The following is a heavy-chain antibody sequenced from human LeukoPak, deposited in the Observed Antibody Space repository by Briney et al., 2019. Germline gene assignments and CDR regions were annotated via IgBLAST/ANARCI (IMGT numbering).Heavy chain of an antibody. CDR1: GFTFTSYW. J-gene: IGHJ6*02. V-gene: IGHV3-7*01. CDR3: VSSYGMDV. CDR2: IKEDGSEK. Sequence: TGRSLRLSCAGSGFTFTSYWMSWVRQAPGKGLEWVANIKEDGSEKYYVDSVKGRFTISRDNAEKSLYLQMNGLRAEDTAVYYCVSSYGMDVWGQGTTVTVSS.